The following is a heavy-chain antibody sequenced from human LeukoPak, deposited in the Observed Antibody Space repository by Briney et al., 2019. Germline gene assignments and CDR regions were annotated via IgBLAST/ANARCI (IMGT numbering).Heavy chain of an antibody. CDR3: ARAPLGFGRVRNWFDP. CDR1: GGSFSGYY. CDR2: INHSGST. V-gene: IGHV4-34*01. J-gene: IGHJ5*02. Sequence: PSETLSLTCAVYGGSFSGYYWSWIRQPPGKGLEWIGEINHSGSTNYNLSLKSRVTISVDTSKNQFSLKLSSVTAADTAVYYCARAPLGFGRVRNWFDPWGQGTLVTVSS. D-gene: IGHD3-10*01.